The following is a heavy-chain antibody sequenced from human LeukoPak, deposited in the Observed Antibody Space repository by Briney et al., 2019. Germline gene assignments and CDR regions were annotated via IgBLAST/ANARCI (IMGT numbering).Heavy chain of an antibody. J-gene: IGHJ4*02. CDR1: GGSFSGYY. D-gene: IGHD3-22*01. Sequence: SETLSLICAVYGGSFSGYYWSWIRQPPGKGLEWIGEINHSGSTNYNPSLKSRVTISVDTSKNQFSLKLSSVTAADTAVYYCARGLYYYDSSGYYYVSAFDYWGQGTLVTVSS. CDR3: ARGLYYYDSSGYYYVSAFDY. V-gene: IGHV4-34*01. CDR2: INHSGST.